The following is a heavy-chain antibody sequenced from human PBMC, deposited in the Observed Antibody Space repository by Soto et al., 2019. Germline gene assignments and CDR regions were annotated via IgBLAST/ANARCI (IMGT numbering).Heavy chain of an antibody. Sequence: EVQLEESGGDLVQPGGSLRLSCAASGFTLSAYWMTWLRQAPGKGLDWVANINLDASKKSYLDYVRGRFTSFRDNVGNSMYLQMDSLRADDTSLYYSALDVSPGSSSLYLDAFDIWGQGTMVTVSS. CDR1: GFTLSAYW. V-gene: IGHV3-7*05. CDR3: ALDVSPGSSSLYLDAFDI. CDR2: INLDASKK. D-gene: IGHD6-13*01. J-gene: IGHJ3*02.